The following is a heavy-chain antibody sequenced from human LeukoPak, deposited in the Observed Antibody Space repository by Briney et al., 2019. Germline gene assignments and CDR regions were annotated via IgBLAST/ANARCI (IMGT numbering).Heavy chain of an antibody. J-gene: IGHJ4*02. Sequence: GGSLRLSCAASGFTFSSYAMHWVRQAPGKGLEWVAVISYDGSNKYYADSVKGRFTISRDNSKNTLYLQMNSLRAEDTAVYYCARDKEQLVLGSSFGYWGQGILVTVSS. V-gene: IGHV3-30-3*01. CDR3: ARDKEQLVLGSSFGY. CDR2: ISYDGSNK. CDR1: GFTFSSYA. D-gene: IGHD6-6*01.